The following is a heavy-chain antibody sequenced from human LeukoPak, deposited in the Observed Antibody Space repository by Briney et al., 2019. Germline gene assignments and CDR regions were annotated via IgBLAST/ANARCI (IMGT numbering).Heavy chain of an antibody. D-gene: IGHD3-10*01. CDR2: ISSSGSTI. Sequence: GGSLRLSCAASGFTFSSYEMNWVRQAPGKGLEWVSYISSSGSTIYYADSVKGRFTISRDNAKNSLYLQMNSLRAEDTAVYYCARGSGSYGYYYYYMDVWGKGTTVTVPS. J-gene: IGHJ6*03. CDR1: GFTFSSYE. CDR3: ARGSGSYGYYYYYMDV. V-gene: IGHV3-48*03.